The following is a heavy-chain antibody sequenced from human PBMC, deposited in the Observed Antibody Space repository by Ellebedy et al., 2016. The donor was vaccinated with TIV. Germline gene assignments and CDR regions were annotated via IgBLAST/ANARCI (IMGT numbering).Heavy chain of an antibody. CDR1: GFTFSNSW. CDR2: LKADGSFN. Sequence: GESLKISCAASGFTFSNSWMTWVRQAPGKGLEWVANLKADGSFNYYVDSVKGRFTISRDNAQNSLYLQRTSLRADDTAAYYCARHQNWAFDFWGQGILVTVSS. D-gene: IGHD7-27*01. J-gene: IGHJ4*02. V-gene: IGHV3-7*03. CDR3: ARHQNWAFDF.